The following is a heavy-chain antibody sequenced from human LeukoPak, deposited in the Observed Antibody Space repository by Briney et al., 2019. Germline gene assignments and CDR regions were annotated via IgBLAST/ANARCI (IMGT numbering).Heavy chain of an antibody. J-gene: IGHJ4*02. CDR1: GYTFTSYG. CDR3: ARGIHMLEPAGDY. V-gene: IGHV1-46*01. Sequence: VAPVKVSCKASGYTFTSYGISWVRQAPGQGLEWMGIINPSGGSTSYAQKFQGRVTMTRDMSTSTVYMELSSLRSEDTAVYYCARGIHMLEPAGDYWGQGTLVTVSS. CDR2: INPSGGST. D-gene: IGHD1-1*01.